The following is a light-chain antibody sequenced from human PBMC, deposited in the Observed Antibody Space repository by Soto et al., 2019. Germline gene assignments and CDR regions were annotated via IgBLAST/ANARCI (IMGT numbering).Light chain of an antibody. CDR1: QSLLHSNKKTY. J-gene: IGKJ1*01. CDR2: DIS. CDR3: MQTIQRPWT. V-gene: IGKV2D-29*01. Sequence: DIVMTPTPLSLSVTTGKPASISCKSSQSLLHSNKKTYVYWYLQRPGQPPQLLIYDISTRLSGVPDRFSGSGSGTDFTLKISRVEAEDVGIYYCMQTIQRPWTFGQGTKVDIK.